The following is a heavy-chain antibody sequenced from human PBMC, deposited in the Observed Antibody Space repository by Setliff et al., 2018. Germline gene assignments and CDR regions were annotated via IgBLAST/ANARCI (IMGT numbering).Heavy chain of an antibody. J-gene: IGHJ4*02. D-gene: IGHD3-3*01. CDR2: ISSDSRTT. CDR1: GITLRTYS. CDR3: TRGTFSDFWSGDYYDY. Sequence: GVLRLSCAASGITLRTYSLNWVRQAPGRGLEWISFISSDSRTTYYADSVKGRFTISRDNDKNTLDLQMNSLRAEDSAMYYCTRGTFSDFWSGDYYDYWGQGTLVTVSS. V-gene: IGHV3-48*01.